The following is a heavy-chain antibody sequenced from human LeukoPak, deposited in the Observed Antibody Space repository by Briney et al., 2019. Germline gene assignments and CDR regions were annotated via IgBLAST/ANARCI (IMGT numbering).Heavy chain of an antibody. V-gene: IGHV3-73*01. J-gene: IGHJ6*02. Sequence: GGSLRLSCAAFGFTFSGSAMHWVRQASGKGLEWVGRIRSKANSYATAYAASVKGRFTISRDDSKNTAYLQMNSLKTEDTAVYYCTRHGGGWYYYYYGMDVWGQGTTVTVSS. D-gene: IGHD6-19*01. CDR1: GFTFSGSA. CDR2: IRSKANSYAT. CDR3: TRHGGGWYYYYYGMDV.